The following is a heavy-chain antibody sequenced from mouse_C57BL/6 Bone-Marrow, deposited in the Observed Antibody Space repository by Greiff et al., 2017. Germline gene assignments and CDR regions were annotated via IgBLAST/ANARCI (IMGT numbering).Heavy chain of an antibody. V-gene: IGHV5-4*01. CDR1: GFTFSSYA. Sequence: VQLKESGGGLVKPGGSLKLSCAASGFTFSSYAMSWVRQTPEKRLEWVATISDGGSYTYYPDNVKGRFTISRDTATNNLYLQMSHLKSEDTAMYYCARERNWFCDYGGQGTTPTVSA. D-gene: IGHD4-1*01. CDR2: ISDGGSYT. J-gene: IGHJ2*01. CDR3: ARERNWFCDY.